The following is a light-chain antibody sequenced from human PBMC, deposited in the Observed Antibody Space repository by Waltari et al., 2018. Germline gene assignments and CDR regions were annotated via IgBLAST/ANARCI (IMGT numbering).Light chain of an antibody. V-gene: IGLV2-23*01. J-gene: IGLJ1*01. Sequence: QSALTQPASVSGSPGQSITISCTGTSSYVGTYNIVSWYQQHPGEAPKLLIYEATKRPSGVSNRFSASKSGNTASLTISGLQVEDEADYYCCSYATIGTLYVFGTGTKVTVL. CDR2: EAT. CDR1: SSYVGTYNI. CDR3: CSYATIGTLYV.